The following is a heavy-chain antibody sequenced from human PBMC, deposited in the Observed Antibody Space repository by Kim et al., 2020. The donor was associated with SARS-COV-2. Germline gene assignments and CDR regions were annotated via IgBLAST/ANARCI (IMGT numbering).Heavy chain of an antibody. Sequence: GGFLRLSCAASGFTFSSYSMNWVRQAPGKGLEWVSSISSSSSYIYYADSVKGRFTISRDNAKNSLYLQMNSLRAEETAVYYCSLAGYSNPYGMDVWGQGTTVTVSS. V-gene: IGHV3-21*01. CDR2: ISSSSSYI. D-gene: IGHD4-4*01. CDR3: SLAGYSNPYGMDV. J-gene: IGHJ6*02. CDR1: GFTFSSYS.